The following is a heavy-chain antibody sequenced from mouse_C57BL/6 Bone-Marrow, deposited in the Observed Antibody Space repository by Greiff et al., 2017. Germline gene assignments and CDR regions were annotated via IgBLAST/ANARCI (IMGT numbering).Heavy chain of an antibody. V-gene: IGHV1-64*01. J-gene: IGHJ2*01. CDR2: IHPNSGST. Sequence: QVQLQQPGAELVKPGASVKLSCKASGYTFTSYWMHWVKQRPGQGLEWIGMIHPNSGSTNYNEKFKSKATLTVDKSYSTAYMQLSSLTSEDSAVYYCAYYYSSRRDYYFDYWGQGTTLTVSS. CDR3: AYYYSSRRDYYFDY. D-gene: IGHD1-1*01. CDR1: GYTFTSYW.